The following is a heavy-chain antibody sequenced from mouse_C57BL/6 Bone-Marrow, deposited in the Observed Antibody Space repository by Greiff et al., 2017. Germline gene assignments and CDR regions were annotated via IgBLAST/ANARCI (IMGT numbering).Heavy chain of an antibody. Sequence: EVQVVESGPELVKPGASVKISCKASGYSFTDYNMNWVKQSNGKSLEWIGVINPNYGTTSYNQKFKGKATLTVDQSSSTAYMQLNSLTSEDSAVYYCARPITTVVAPYFDVWGTGTTVTVSS. CDR1: GYSFTDYN. CDR3: ARPITTVVAPYFDV. V-gene: IGHV1-39*01. J-gene: IGHJ1*03. D-gene: IGHD1-1*01. CDR2: INPNYGTT.